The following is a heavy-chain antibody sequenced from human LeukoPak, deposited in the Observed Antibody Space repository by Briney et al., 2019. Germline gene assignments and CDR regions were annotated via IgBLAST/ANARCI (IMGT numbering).Heavy chain of an antibody. CDR1: GYSISSGGYY. D-gene: IGHD3-22*01. CDR2: IYYGGST. V-gene: IGHV4-31*03. J-gene: IGHJ4*02. Sequence: SETLSLTCTVSGYSISSGGYYWTWIRQHPGKGLEWIGCIYYGGSTYYNPSLKSRVTISVDTSKNQFSLQLNSVTAADTAVYYCASPAPYDSSGYYKFWGQGTLVTVSS. CDR3: ASPAPYDSSGYYKF.